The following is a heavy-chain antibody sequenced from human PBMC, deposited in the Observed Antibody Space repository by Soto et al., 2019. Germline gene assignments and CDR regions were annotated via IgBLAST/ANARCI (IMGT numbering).Heavy chain of an antibody. CDR1: GCSFSISGVA. Sequence: QITLKESGPPLGKPTQTLTLTCTIAGCSFSISGVAVGWIRQPPGKALEWLALIYWDDDTRYSPSLKSRLTVTKDTSKNQVFLTMTNMGPVDTATYYCAHTGWYAYYFDDWGQGTLLTVAS. D-gene: IGHD6-19*01. V-gene: IGHV2-5*02. J-gene: IGHJ4*02. CDR2: IYWDDDT. CDR3: AHTGWYAYYFDD.